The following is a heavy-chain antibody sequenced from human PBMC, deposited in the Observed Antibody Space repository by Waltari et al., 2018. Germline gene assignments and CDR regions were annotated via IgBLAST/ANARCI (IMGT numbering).Heavy chain of an antibody. V-gene: IGHV1-69*13. CDR2: IIPIFGTA. Sequence: QVQLVQSGAEVKKPGSSVKVSCKASGGTFSSYAISWVRQAPGQGLEWMGGIIPIFGTANYAQKFQGRVTITAVESTSTAYMELSSLRSEDTAVYYCARSIVVVVAATLNWFDPWGQGTLVTVSS. CDR1: GGTFSSYA. D-gene: IGHD2-15*01. CDR3: ARSIVVVVAATLNWFDP. J-gene: IGHJ5*02.